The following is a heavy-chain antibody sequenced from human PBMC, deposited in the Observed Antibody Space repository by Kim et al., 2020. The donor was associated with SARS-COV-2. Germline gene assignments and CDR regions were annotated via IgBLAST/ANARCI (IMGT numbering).Heavy chain of an antibody. V-gene: IGHV3-21*03. D-gene: IGHD4-17*01. J-gene: IGHJ4*02. CDR3: AARACDYGGNSGFDY. Sequence: DSVKVRVTITRESAKNSLYLQMNSLRAEDTAVYYCAARACDYGGNSGFDYWGQGALVTVSS.